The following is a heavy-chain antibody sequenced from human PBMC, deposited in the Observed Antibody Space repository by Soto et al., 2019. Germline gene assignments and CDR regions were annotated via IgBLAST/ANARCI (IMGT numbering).Heavy chain of an antibody. CDR1: GYTFTGYY. J-gene: IGHJ6*02. CDR3: AAGVGGRFGMDV. V-gene: IGHV1-2*02. CDR2: INPNSGGT. D-gene: IGHD6-19*01. Sequence: ASVKVSCKASGYTFTGYYMHWVRQAPGQGLEWVGWINPNSGGTNYAQKFRGRVTMTRDTSISTAYMELSRLRSDDTAVYYCAAGVGGRFGMDVWGQGTTVTVS.